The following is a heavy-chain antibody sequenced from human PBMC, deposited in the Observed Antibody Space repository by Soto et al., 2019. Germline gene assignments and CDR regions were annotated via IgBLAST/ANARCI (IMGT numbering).Heavy chain of an antibody. CDR2: INPSGGST. CDR1: GYTFTSYY. D-gene: IGHD3-22*01. V-gene: IGHV1-46*01. CDR3: ARDSPYDSSGYPQYYFDY. Sequence: ASVKVSCKASGYTFTSYYMHWVRQAPGQGLEWMGIINPSGGSTSYAQKFQGRVTMTRDTSTSTVYMELSSLRSEDTAVYYCARDSPYDSSGYPQYYFDYWGQGTLVTVSS. J-gene: IGHJ4*02.